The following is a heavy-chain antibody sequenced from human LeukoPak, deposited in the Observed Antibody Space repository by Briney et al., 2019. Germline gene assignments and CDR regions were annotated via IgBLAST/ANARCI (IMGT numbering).Heavy chain of an antibody. Sequence: GASLKISCKGSGSSFTSYRIGWVRPTPGKGLGWMGIIYPGDSDTSYSPSFQGQATISADKSISTAYLQWSSLKASDTAMYYGARRDSGELSWLWGSGGFDPWGQGTLVTVSS. CDR2: IYPGDSDT. J-gene: IGHJ5*02. CDR3: ARRDSGELSWLWGSGGFDP. V-gene: IGHV5-51*01. CDR1: GSSFTSYR. D-gene: IGHD3-16*02.